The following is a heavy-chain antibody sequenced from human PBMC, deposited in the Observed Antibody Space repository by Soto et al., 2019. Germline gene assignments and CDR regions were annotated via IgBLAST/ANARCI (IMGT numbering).Heavy chain of an antibody. Sequence: VQLQESGPGLVRPSETLSLTCTVSGGSISSGNFYWSWIRQPPGKGLEWIGYIYFSGSTSYSPSLKSRLTISLNTSNNQFSLKLTSVTAADTVVYYCAHDSHGGNTYFDLWGQGALVTVSS. D-gene: IGHD1-26*01. CDR3: AHDSHGGNTYFDL. J-gene: IGHJ4*02. CDR2: IYFSGST. CDR1: GGSISSGNFY. V-gene: IGHV4-30-4*01.